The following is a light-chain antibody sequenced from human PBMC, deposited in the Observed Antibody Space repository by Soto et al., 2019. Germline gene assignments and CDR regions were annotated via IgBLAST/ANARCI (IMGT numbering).Light chain of an antibody. CDR3: FSYAGSPTSYV. CDR1: SSDVGSYNL. CDR2: EGN. Sequence: QSVLTQPASVSGSPGQSITFSCTVASSDVGSYNLVSWYQQHPGKAPKFMIYEGNKRPSGVSNRFSGSQSGNTASLTISGLQADDEADYYCFSYAGSPTSYVFGSGTKLTVL. V-gene: IGLV2-23*01. J-gene: IGLJ1*01.